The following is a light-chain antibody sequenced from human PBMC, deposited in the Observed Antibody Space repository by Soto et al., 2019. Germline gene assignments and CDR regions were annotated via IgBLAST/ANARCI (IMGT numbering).Light chain of an antibody. V-gene: IGKV3-11*01. J-gene: IGKJ5*01. CDR2: HAF. CDR1: QSVSSY. CDR3: QQRSNWPLIT. Sequence: EIVLTQSPATLSLSPGERATLSCRASQSVSSYLAWYQQKTGQAPRLLIYHAFNRATGIPARFSGSGSRTDFTLTISSLEPEDFAVYYRQQRSNWPLITFDQGTRLEIK.